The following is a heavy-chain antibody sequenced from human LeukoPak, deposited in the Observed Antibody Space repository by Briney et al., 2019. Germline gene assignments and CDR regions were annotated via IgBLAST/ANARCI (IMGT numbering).Heavy chain of an antibody. CDR3: ARVAAAGIHFDY. J-gene: IGHJ4*02. D-gene: IGHD6-13*01. Sequence: GALVKVSCKASGYTFSSYYIHWVRQAPGQGLEWMGIINSSGGTTSYAQKFQGRVTMTRDTSTSTLYMELSSLRSEDTAVYYCARVAAAGIHFDYWGQGTLVTVSS. CDR2: INSSGGTT. CDR1: GYTFSSYY. V-gene: IGHV1-46*01.